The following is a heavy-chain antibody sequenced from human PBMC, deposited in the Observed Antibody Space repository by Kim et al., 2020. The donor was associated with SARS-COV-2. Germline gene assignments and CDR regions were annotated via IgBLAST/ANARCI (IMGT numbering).Heavy chain of an antibody. Sequence: GGSLRLSCAASGFTFRDYAMTWVRQGPGKGPEWVSGISGTGESTFYADSVEGRFTVSRDNSKNTLFLQMNSLRVDDTAIYYCARTGVPLNLPYVAFHIGGRGTGVGVSS. CDR2: ISGTGEST. D-gene: IGHD7-27*01. CDR1: GFTFRDYA. CDR3: ARTGVPLNLPYVAFHI. J-gene: IGHJ3*02. V-gene: IGHV3-23*01.